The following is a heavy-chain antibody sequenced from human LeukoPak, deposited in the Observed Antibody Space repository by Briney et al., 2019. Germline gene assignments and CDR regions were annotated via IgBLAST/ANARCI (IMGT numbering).Heavy chain of an antibody. CDR3: ARDRGGYSGSYFDY. CDR2: IYYSGST. CDR1: GGSISSYY. D-gene: IGHD1-26*01. Sequence: SETLSLTCTVSGGSISSYYWSWIRQPPGKGLEWIGYIYYSGSTNYNPSLKSRVTISVGTSKNQFSLKLSSVTAADTAVYYCARDRGGYSGSYFDYWGQGTLVTVSS. J-gene: IGHJ4*02. V-gene: IGHV4-59*01.